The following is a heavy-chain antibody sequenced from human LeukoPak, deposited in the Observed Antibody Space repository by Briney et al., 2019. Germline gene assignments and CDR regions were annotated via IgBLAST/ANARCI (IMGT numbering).Heavy chain of an antibody. D-gene: IGHD3-9*01. CDR2: ISYDGSNK. Sequence: GGSLRLSCAASGFTSSSYGMHWVRQAPGKGLEWVAVISYDGSNKYYADSVKGRFTISRDNSKNTLYLQMNSLRAEDTAVYYCAKDLTRSRPWGYYYYGMDVWGQGTTVTVSS. V-gene: IGHV3-30*18. J-gene: IGHJ6*02. CDR3: AKDLTRSRPWGYYYYGMDV. CDR1: GFTSSSYG.